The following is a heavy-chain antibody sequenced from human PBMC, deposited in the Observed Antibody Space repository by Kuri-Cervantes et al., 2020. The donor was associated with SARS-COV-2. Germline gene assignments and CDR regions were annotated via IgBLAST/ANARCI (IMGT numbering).Heavy chain of an antibody. Sequence: ASVKVSCKASGYTFSTYGISWVRQASGQGLEWLGWISVWNRNTDYAQKVQGRVTMTTDTSTSTAYMELRSLRSDDTAVYFCARGYYSHFDYWGQGTLVTVSS. V-gene: IGHV1-18*04. D-gene: IGHD1-26*01. CDR1: GYTFSTYG. CDR3: ARGYYSHFDY. J-gene: IGHJ4*02. CDR2: ISVWNRNT.